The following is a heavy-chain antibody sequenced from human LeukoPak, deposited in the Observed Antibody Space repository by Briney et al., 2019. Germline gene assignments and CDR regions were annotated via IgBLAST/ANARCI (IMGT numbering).Heavy chain of an antibody. CDR2: IYYSGST. D-gene: IGHD2-15*01. J-gene: IGHJ5*02. CDR1: GGSISSYY. Sequence: SETLSLTCTVSGGSISSYYWSWIRQPPGKGLEWIGYIYYSGSTNYNPSLKSRVTISVDTSKNQFSLKLSSVTAADTAVYYCARRVVAATTNWFDPWGQGTLDTVSS. V-gene: IGHV4-59*08. CDR3: ARRVVAATTNWFDP.